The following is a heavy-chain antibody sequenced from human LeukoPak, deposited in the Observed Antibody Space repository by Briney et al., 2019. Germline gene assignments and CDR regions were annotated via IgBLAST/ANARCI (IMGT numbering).Heavy chain of an antibody. D-gene: IGHD2-21*02. J-gene: IGHJ3*02. CDR3: PRGGDHHGFDI. CDR1: GFTFSSYW. CDR2: INSDGSNT. V-gene: IGHV3-74*01. Sequence: GGSLRLSCAASGFTFSSYWMHWVRQAPGKGLVWVSRINSDGSNTIYADCVKGLFTFSRDNAKNTLYLQMNSLRAEDTAVYYCPRGGDHHGFDIWGQGTMVTVSS.